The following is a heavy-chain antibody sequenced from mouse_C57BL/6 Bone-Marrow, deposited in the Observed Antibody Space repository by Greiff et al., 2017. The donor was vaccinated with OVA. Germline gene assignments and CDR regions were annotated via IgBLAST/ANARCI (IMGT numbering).Heavy chain of an antibody. J-gene: IGHJ2*01. CDR3: AREGGYYPFDY. V-gene: IGHV1-61*01. Sequence: VQLQQPGAELVRPGSSVKLSCKASGYTFTSYWMDWVKQRPGQGLEWIGNIYPSDSETHYNQKFKDKATLTVDKSSSTAYMQLSSLTSEDSAVYYCAREGGYYPFDYWGQGTPLTVSS. D-gene: IGHD2-3*01. CDR1: GYTFTSYW. CDR2: IYPSDSET.